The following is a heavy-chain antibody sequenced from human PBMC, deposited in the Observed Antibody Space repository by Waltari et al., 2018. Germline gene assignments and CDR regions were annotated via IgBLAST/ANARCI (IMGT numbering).Heavy chain of an antibody. Sequence: QVQLQESGPGLVKPSQTLSLTCTVSGGSISSGGYYWSWIRQHPGKGLGWIGYIYYSGSTYYNPSLKSRVTISVDTSKNQFSLKLSSVTAADTAVYYCARATGDYYDSSGLPAHDAFDIWGQGTMVTVSS. V-gene: IGHV4-31*03. CDR1: GGSISSGGYY. CDR2: IYYSGST. CDR3: ARATGDYYDSSGLPAHDAFDI. J-gene: IGHJ3*02. D-gene: IGHD3-22*01.